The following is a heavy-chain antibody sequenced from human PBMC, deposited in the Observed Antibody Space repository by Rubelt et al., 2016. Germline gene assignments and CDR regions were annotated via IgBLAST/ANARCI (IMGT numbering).Heavy chain of an antibody. CDR2: IHYTGST. CDR3: AGRTNWFDP. J-gene: IGHJ5*02. V-gene: IGHV4-39*01. CDR1: GGSISSSSYY. Sequence: QLQLQESGPGLVKPSETLSLTCTVSGGSISSSSYYWGWIRQPPGKGLEWIGSIHYTGSTFYDPSLPSRVTISVDTSKNQFSLKWTAVTAADTAVYYCAGRTNWFDPWGQGTLVTVSS.